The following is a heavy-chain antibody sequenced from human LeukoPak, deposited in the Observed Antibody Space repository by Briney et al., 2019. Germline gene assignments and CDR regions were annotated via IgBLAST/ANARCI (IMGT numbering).Heavy chain of an antibody. V-gene: IGHV3-49*04. CDR2: IRGKPYGGTT. J-gene: IGHJ4*02. Sequence: GRSLRLSCTASGFTLGDYVMSWVRQAPGKGLEWVGFIRGKPYGGTTEYAASVKGRFIISRDDSKTIAYLQMNSLKSEDTPVYYCTTGSATGTGSGYWGQGTLVTVSS. D-gene: IGHD6-13*01. CDR1: GFTLGDYV. CDR3: TTGSATGTGSGY.